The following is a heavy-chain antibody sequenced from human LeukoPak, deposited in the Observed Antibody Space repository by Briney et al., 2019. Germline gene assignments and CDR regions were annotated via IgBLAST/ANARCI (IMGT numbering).Heavy chain of an antibody. CDR3: ARVGSAVTTFDY. D-gene: IGHD4-11*01. Sequence: ASVKVSCKASGGTFSSYTISWVRRAPGQGLEWIGRIIPILGIANYAQKFQGRVTITADKSTSTAYMELSSLRSEDTAVYYCARVGSAVTTFDYWGQGTLVTVSS. V-gene: IGHV1-69*02. CDR2: IIPILGIA. CDR1: GGTFSSYT. J-gene: IGHJ4*02.